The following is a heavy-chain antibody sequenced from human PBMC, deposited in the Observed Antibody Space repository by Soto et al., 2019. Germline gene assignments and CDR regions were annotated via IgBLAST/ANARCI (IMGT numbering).Heavy chain of an antibody. D-gene: IGHD6-19*01. J-gene: IGHJ4*02. CDR2: ISAYNGNT. CDR1: CDTFTSYG. Sequence: SGEVCCKASCDTFTSYGISWVRQAPGQGLEWMGWISAYNGNTNYAQKLQGRVTMTTDTSTSTAYMELRSLRSDDTAVYYCARTRSYSSGSHFDYWGQGTLVTVSS. CDR3: ARTRSYSSGSHFDY. V-gene: IGHV1-18*01.